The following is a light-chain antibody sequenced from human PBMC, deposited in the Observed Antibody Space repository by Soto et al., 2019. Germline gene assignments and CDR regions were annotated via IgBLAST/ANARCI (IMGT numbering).Light chain of an antibody. J-gene: IGLJ3*02. CDR1: SSDVGTYNY. CDR3: SSYTTSTTQV. Sequence: QSALTQPASVSGSPGQSITISCTGTSSDVGTYNYVSWYQHRPGKAPKLMIYDVSYRPSGVSNRFSGSKSDNTASLTISGLHAEDEADYYCSSYTTSTTQVFGGGTKLTVL. V-gene: IGLV2-14*01. CDR2: DVS.